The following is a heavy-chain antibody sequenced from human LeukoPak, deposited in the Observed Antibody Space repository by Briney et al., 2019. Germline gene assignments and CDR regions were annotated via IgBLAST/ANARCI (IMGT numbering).Heavy chain of an antibody. J-gene: IGHJ4*02. V-gene: IGHV3-23*01. CDR1: GFTFSSYA. CDR3: AKLRSGGPAAGNY. D-gene: IGHD6-13*01. Sequence: PGGSLRLSCPVSGFTFSSYAMSWVRQAPGKGLEWVSAISGSDDSTYYADSVKGRFTISRDNSKNTVYLQMNSLRAEDTAVYCCAKLRSGGPAAGNYWGQGTLVTVSS. CDR2: ISGSDDST.